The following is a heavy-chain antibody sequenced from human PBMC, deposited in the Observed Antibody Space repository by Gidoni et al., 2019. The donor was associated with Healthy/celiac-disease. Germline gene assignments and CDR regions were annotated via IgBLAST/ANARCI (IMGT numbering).Heavy chain of an antibody. CDR2: IYPDDPDT. V-gene: IGHV5-51*01. CDR3: ARTQYYDFWSGYYLSYGMDV. CDR1: GYSSTSYL. Sequence: VQLVQSGAELKKPGEPLKISCKGSGYSSTSYLISWVRQMTGKGLEWLGIIYPDDPDTRYSPSFQGQVTISADKSISTAYLQWSSLKASDTAMYYCARTQYYDFWSGYYLSYGMDVWGQGTTVTVSS. D-gene: IGHD3-3*01. J-gene: IGHJ6*02.